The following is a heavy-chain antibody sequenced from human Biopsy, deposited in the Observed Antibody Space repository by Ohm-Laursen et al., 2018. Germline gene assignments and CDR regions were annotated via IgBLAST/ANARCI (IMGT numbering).Heavy chain of an antibody. V-gene: IGHV3-72*01. CDR3: VRVWATDVSRYFDH. D-gene: IGHD5-12*01. Sequence: SLRLSCAASGFIFRDYWLNWVRQAPGKGLEWVGRCRHNGKSYTTDYAASVKGRFTVSRDDSKKSVLLRMNSLKTEDTAVYYCVRVWATDVSRYFDHWGQGTLVTVSS. CDR1: GFIFRDYW. J-gene: IGHJ4*02. CDR2: CRHNGKSYTT.